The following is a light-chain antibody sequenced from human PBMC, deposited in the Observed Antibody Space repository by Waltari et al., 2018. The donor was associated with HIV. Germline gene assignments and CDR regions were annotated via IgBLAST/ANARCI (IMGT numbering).Light chain of an antibody. CDR3: VGWDASLSAYV. V-gene: IGLV1-47*01. J-gene: IGLJ1*01. CDR1: SPNIGNDN. Sequence: QSVLTQPPSASGTPGQRVTLSCSGSSPNIGNDNVNWYQQLPGTAPKLLIDKNYQRPSGVPDRFAGSKSGTSASLAISGLRSEDEADYYCVGWDASLSAYVFGTGTKVTIL. CDR2: KNY.